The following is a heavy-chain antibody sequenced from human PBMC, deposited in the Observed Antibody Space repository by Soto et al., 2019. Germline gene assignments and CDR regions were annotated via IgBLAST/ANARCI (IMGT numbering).Heavy chain of an antibody. Sequence: XETLSLTCAVAGCSISSYYWSWIRQPAGKGLEWIGRIYTSGSTNYNPSLKSRVTMSVDTSKNQFSLKLSSVTAADTAVYYCASAGLGGWFDHWGQGTLVTVSS. CDR2: IYTSGST. J-gene: IGHJ5*02. CDR1: GCSISSYY. D-gene: IGHD2-15*01. CDR3: ASAGLGGWFDH. V-gene: IGHV4-4*07.